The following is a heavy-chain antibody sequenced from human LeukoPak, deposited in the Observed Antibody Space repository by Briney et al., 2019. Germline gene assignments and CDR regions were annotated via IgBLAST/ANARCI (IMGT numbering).Heavy chain of an antibody. CDR1: GYTFTSYY. J-gene: IGHJ4*02. D-gene: IGHD4-11*01. CDR3: ARRIYSNYVFDY. V-gene: IGHV1-2*02. Sequence: GASVKVSCKPSGYTFTSYYMHWVRQAPGQGLEWMGWINPNSGGTNYAHKFQGRVTMTRDTSISTAYMELSRLRSDDTAVYYCARRIYSNYVFDYWGQGTLVTISS. CDR2: INPNSGGT.